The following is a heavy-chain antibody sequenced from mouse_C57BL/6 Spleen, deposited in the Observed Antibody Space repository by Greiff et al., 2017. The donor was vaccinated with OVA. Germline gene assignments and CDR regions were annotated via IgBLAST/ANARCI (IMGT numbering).Heavy chain of an antibody. CDR3: ARSLYDGYYYWYFDV. Sequence: VQLQQSGPELVKPGASVKIPCKASGYTFTDYNMDWVKQSHGKSLEWIGDINPNNGGTIYNQKFKGKATLTVDKSSSTAYMELRSLTSEDTAVYYCARSLYDGYYYWYFDVWGTGTTVTVSS. CDR2: INPNNGGT. J-gene: IGHJ1*03. V-gene: IGHV1-18*01. D-gene: IGHD2-3*01. CDR1: GYTFTDYN.